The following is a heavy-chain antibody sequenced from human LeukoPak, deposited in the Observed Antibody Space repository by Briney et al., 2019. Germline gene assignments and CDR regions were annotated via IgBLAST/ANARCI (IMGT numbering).Heavy chain of an antibody. D-gene: IGHD2-15*01. J-gene: IGHJ4*02. CDR1: GYTFTGYY. CDR2: INPNSGGT. Sequence: ASVKVSCKASGYTFTGYYMHRVRQAPGQGLEWMGWINPNSGGTNYAQKFQGRVTMTRDTSISTAYMELSRLRSDDTAVYYCARMGGYCSGGSCYSLYYFDYWGQGTLVTVSS. V-gene: IGHV1-2*02. CDR3: ARMGGYCSGGSCYSLYYFDY.